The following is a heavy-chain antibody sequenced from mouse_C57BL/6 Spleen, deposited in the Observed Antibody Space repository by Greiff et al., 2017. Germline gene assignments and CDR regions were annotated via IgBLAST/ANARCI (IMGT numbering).Heavy chain of an antibody. D-gene: IGHD1-1*01. CDR1: GYTFTSYW. V-gene: IGHV1-59*01. J-gene: IGHJ1*03. Sequence: QVQLQQPGAELVRPGTSVKLSCKASGYTFTSYWMHWVQQRPGQGLAWIGVIAPSDSYTNYNQKFKGKATLTVDTSSSTAYMQLSSLTSEDSAVYYCARGDYGSDWYVDVWGTGTTGTVSS. CDR2: IAPSDSYT. CDR3: ARGDYGSDWYVDV.